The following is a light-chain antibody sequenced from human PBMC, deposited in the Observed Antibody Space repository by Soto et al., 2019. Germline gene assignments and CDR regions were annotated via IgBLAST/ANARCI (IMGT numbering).Light chain of an antibody. Sequence: QSALTQPASVSGSPGQSIAISCTGTRSDVGAYNYVSWYQQHPGKAPKLMISEVTNRPSGVSDRFSGSKSGNTASLTISGLQAEYEADYYCSSFTSRFTFVFGTGTKVTVL. J-gene: IGLJ1*01. CDR2: EVT. CDR3: SSFTSRFTFV. CDR1: RSDVGAYNY. V-gene: IGLV2-14*01.